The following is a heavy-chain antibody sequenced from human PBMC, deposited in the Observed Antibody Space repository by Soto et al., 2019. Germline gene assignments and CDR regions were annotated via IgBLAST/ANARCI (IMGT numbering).Heavy chain of an antibody. J-gene: IGHJ6*02. CDR2: IVAGSGKT. V-gene: IGHV1-58*01. Sequence: SVKVSCKTSGFTFSRSAVQWVRQARGQRLEWKGWIVAGSGKTTYAQKFHERVTITRDMSTTTAYIELSSLGSEDTAVYYFSAAVFDFRSGYYVYLYYGMDVWGQGTTVTVSS. D-gene: IGHD3-3*01. CDR1: GFTFSRSA. CDR3: SAAVFDFRSGYYVYLYYGMDV.